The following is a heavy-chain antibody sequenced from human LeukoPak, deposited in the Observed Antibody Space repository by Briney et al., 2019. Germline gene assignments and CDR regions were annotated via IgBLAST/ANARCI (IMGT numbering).Heavy chain of an antibody. D-gene: IGHD3-10*01. CDR1: GGSFSGYY. V-gene: IGHV4-34*01. CDR2: INHSGST. CDR3: ARETKYYGSGSYFDY. J-gene: IGHJ4*02. Sequence: PSETLSLTCAVYGGSFSGYYWSWIRQPPGKGLEWIGEINHSGSTNYNPSLKSRVTISVDTSKNQFSLKLSSVTAADTAVYYCARETKYYGSGSYFDYWGLGTLVTVSS.